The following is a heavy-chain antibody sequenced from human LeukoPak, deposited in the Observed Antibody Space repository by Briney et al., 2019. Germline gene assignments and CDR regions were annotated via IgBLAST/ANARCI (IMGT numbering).Heavy chain of an antibody. CDR1: GVTVNSNY. Sequence: GGSLRLSCEASGVTVNSNYMNWVRQAPGQGLEWVSVIYSGGSGVTTYYADSVKGRFAISRDSSKNTLYLQMNSLRAEDTAVYYCARESPDRPGFDYWGREPWSPSPQ. CDR2: IYSGGSGVTT. V-gene: IGHV3-53*01. J-gene: IGHJ4*02. D-gene: IGHD6-6*01. CDR3: ARESPDRPGFDY.